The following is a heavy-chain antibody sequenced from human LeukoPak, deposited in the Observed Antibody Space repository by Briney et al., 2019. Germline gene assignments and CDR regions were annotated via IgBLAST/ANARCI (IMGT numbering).Heavy chain of an antibody. CDR2: INAGNGNA. V-gene: IGHV1-3*01. CDR3: ARDRSSNPSIVVVPAAIWGGGNWFDP. D-gene: IGHD2-2*01. Sequence: ASVKVSCKASGYTFTSYAMHWVRQAPGQRLEWMGWINAGNGNAKYSQKFQGRVTITRDTSASTAYMELSSLRSEDTAVYYCARDRSSNPSIVVVPAAIWGGGNWFDPWGQGTLVTVSS. CDR1: GYTFTSYA. J-gene: IGHJ5*02.